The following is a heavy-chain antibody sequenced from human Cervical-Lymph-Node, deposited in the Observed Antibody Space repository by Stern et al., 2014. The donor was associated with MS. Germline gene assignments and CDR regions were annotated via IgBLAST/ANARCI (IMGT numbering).Heavy chain of an antibody. CDR1: GYSFTEYP. CDR3: ATSAFDY. V-gene: IGHV1-3*04. CDR2: INTGDGDT. J-gene: IGHJ4*02. Sequence: VQLEESGTEVKTTGASVTVSCQASGYSFTEYPIHWVRQAPGQGLEWVGWINTGDGDTRYSPRLQGRISITRDTSTRTAYLDLSRLRSADTAEYYCATSAFDYWGQGTLVTVS.